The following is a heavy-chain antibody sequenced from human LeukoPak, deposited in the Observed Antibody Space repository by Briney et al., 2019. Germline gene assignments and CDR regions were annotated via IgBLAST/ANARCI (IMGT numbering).Heavy chain of an antibody. D-gene: IGHD5-24*01. CDR2: IYSGGST. CDR3: AREFGHNRWYFDY. Sequence: GGSLRLSCAASGFTVNSNYMSWVRQAPGKGLEWVSVIYSGGSTYYADSVKGRFTISRDNSLNTLHLQMNSLRTEDTAVYYCAREFGHNRWYFDYWGQGALVTVSS. V-gene: IGHV3-53*05. J-gene: IGHJ4*02. CDR1: GFTVNSNY.